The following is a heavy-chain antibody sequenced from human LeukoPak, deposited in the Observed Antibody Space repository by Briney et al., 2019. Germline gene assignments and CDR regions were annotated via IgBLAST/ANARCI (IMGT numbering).Heavy chain of an antibody. V-gene: IGHV4-59*08. Sequence: SETLSLTCTVTGGSISSYYWSWIRQPPGKGLEWIGYIYYSGSTNYNPSLKSRVTISVDTSKNQFSLKLSSVTAADTAVYYCASMDTAMATFDYWGQGTLVTVSS. CDR3: ASMDTAMATFDY. CDR2: IYYSGST. D-gene: IGHD5-18*01. J-gene: IGHJ4*02. CDR1: GGSISSYY.